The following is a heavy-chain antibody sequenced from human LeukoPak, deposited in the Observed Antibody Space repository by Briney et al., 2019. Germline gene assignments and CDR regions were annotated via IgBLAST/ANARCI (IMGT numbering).Heavy chain of an antibody. J-gene: IGHJ4*02. CDR2: ISGSGGST. Sequence: PGGSLRLSCAASGFTFSSYAMSWVRQAPGKGLEWVSAISGSGGSTYYADSVKGRFTISRDNSKYTLYLQMNSLRAEDTAVYYCAKAIYLSGWYYFDYWGQGTLVTVSS. CDR3: AKAIYLSGWYYFDY. CDR1: GFTFSSYA. D-gene: IGHD6-19*01. V-gene: IGHV3-23*01.